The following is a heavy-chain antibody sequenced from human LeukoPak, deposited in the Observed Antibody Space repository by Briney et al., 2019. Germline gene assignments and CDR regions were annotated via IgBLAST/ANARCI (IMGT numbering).Heavy chain of an antibody. D-gene: IGHD3-22*01. CDR3: ARLGPYYYYDSSGSFVDY. V-gene: IGHV4-39*01. CDR1: GGSISSSSYY. J-gene: IGHJ4*02. Sequence: SETLSLTCTASGGSISSSSYYWGWIRQPPGKGLEWIGSIYYSGSTYYNPSLKSRVTISVDTSKNQFSLKLSSVTAADTAVYYCARLGPYYYYDSSGSFVDYWGQGTLVTVSS. CDR2: IYYSGST.